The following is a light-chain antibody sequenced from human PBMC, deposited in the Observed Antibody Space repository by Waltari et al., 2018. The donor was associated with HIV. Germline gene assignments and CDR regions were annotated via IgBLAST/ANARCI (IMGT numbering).Light chain of an antibody. CDR1: SSDVGSYNL. J-gene: IGLJ3*02. Sequence: QSALTQPASVSGSPGQSITIPCPGTSSDVGSYNLVSWYQQHPGKAPKLMIYEGSKRPSGVSNRFSGSKSGNTASLTISGLQAEDEADYYCCSYAGSSTSWVFGGGTKLTVL. CDR2: EGS. V-gene: IGLV2-23*01. CDR3: CSYAGSSTSWV.